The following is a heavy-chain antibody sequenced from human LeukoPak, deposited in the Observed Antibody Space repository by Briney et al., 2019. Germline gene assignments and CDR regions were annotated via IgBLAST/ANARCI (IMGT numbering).Heavy chain of an antibody. J-gene: IGHJ4*02. CDR2: VSTGAYT. D-gene: IGHD1-26*01. CDR1: GFTFSSYA. Sequence: GGSLRLSCAASGFTFSSYAMNWVRLAPGKGLEWVSGVSTGAYTYYADSVKGRFTISRDNSKNTLYLQMNSLRAGDTAVYYCAKGWEVLTHWGQGTLVTVSS. V-gene: IGHV3-23*01. CDR3: AKGWEVLTH.